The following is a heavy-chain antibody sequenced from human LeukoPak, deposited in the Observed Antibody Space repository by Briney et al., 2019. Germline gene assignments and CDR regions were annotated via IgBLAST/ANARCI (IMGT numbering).Heavy chain of an antibody. J-gene: IGHJ4*02. CDR3: AHVEVTGSYYNPTGPFDY. CDR1: GFSLSTSGVG. CDR2: IYWNDDK. V-gene: IGHV2-5*01. Sequence: SGPTLVKPTQTLTLTCTFSGFSLSTSGVGVGWIRQPPGKALEWLALIYWNDDKRYSPSLKSRLTITKDTSKNQVVLTMTNMDPVDTATYYCAHVEVTGSYYNPTGPFDYWGQGTQVTVSS. D-gene: IGHD3-10*01.